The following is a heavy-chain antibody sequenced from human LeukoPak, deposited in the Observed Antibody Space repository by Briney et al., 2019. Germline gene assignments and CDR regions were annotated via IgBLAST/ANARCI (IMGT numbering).Heavy chain of an antibody. Sequence: SVKVSCKASGGTFSSCAISWVRQAPGQGLEWMGGIIPIFGTANYAQKFQGRVTITADKSTSTAYMELSSLRSEDTAVYYCARDIKGIAAAGTRGYYYYYYMDVWGKGTTVTISS. V-gene: IGHV1-69*06. D-gene: IGHD6-13*01. CDR2: IIPIFGTA. J-gene: IGHJ6*03. CDR1: GGTFSSCA. CDR3: ARDIKGIAAAGTRGYYYYYYMDV.